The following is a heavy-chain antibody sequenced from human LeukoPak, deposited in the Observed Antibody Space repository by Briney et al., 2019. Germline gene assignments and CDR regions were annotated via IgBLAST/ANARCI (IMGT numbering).Heavy chain of an antibody. D-gene: IGHD3-10*01. J-gene: IGHJ6*03. CDR1: GFTFSSYE. CDR2: ISSSGSTI. V-gene: IGHV3-48*03. Sequence: GGSLRLSCAASGFTFSSYEMNWVRQAPGKGLEWVSYISSSGSTIYYADSVKGRFTISRDNSKNTLYLQMNSLRAEDTAVYYCAKDLGRYYGSGSSRYMDVWGKGTTVTISS. CDR3: AKDLGRYYGSGSSRYMDV.